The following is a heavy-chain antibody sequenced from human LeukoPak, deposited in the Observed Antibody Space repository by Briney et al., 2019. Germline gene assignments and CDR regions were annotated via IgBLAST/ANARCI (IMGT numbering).Heavy chain of an antibody. CDR2: IKQDGTEK. J-gene: IGHJ4*02. CDR3: ARDVRPDY. Sequence: PTGGSLRLSCAASGFTFSSYWMSWVRQAPGEGLEWVANIKQDGTEKYYMDSVKGRFSISRGNAKNSLYLQMNALRAEDTAVYYCARDVRPDYWGQGTLVTVST. V-gene: IGHV3-7*04. CDR1: GFTFSSYW. D-gene: IGHD6-6*01.